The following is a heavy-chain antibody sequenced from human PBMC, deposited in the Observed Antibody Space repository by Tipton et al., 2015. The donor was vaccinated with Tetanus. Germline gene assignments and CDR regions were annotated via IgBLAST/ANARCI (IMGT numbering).Heavy chain of an antibody. D-gene: IGHD5-18*01. CDR1: GASFSDYY. V-gene: IGHV4-34*01. CDR3: VRGRGLGAYSYGVEC. J-gene: IGHJ4*02. Sequence: TLSLTCAVYGASFSDYYWSWIRQAPGKGLEWIGEINHSGNTNHNPSLKSRVTLSVDTSKNQFSLKLNSVTAADTAMYYCVRGRGLGAYSYGVECWGQGALVTVSS. CDR2: INHSGNT.